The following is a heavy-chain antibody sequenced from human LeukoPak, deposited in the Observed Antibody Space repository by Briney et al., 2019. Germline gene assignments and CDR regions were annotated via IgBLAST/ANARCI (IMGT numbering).Heavy chain of an antibody. CDR3: AKDRRQSSNFCFYFEF. D-gene: IGHD3-3*01. CDR1: GFTFSSFA. J-gene: IGHJ4*02. CDR2: AGGGGDST. V-gene: IGHV3-23*01. Sequence: GGSLRLSCVASGFTFSSFAMSWVRQAPGKGLEWVASAGGGGDSTNYADSVKGRFTISRESSNNMVYLQMNSVRVEDTATYYCAKDRRQSSNFCFYFEFWGQGALGTGSS.